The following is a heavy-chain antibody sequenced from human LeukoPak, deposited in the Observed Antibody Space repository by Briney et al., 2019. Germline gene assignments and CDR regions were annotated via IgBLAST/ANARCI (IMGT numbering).Heavy chain of an antibody. D-gene: IGHD5-18*01. J-gene: IGHJ4*02. V-gene: IGHV3-23*01. CDR1: GFIFNNYA. CDR2: ITGSGDDT. Sequence: PGGSLRLSCATSGFIFNNYAMTWVRQAPGKGLEWVSAITGSGDDTKYADSVKGRFTVSRDNSKNTLYLQMNSLRAEDTAVYYCARDGYEALDYWGQGTLVTVPS. CDR3: ARDGYEALDY.